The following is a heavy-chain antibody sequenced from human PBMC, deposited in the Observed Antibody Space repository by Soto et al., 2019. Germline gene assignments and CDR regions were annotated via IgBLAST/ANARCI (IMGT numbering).Heavy chain of an antibody. CDR2: VYHTGNA. V-gene: IGHV4-30-2*01. CDR1: GGSITTAGYS. J-gene: IGHJ6*04. Sequence: PSETLSLTCTVSGGSITTAGYSWSWIRQPPGKALEWIGYVYHTGNAYPKPSLKSRDTISLDRSKNQFSLKMTSVTAADTALYYCASRPFYYYRLDVWGKRTKFTVS. CDR3: ASRPFYYYRLDV.